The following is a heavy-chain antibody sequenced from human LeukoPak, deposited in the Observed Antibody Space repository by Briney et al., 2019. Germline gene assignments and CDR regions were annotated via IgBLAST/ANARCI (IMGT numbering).Heavy chain of an antibody. D-gene: IGHD3-16*02. CDR2: IKQDGGEK. V-gene: IGHV3-7*01. J-gene: IGHJ3*02. CDR3: AIGGLYDYVWGSYRYKSAFDI. Sequence: PGGSLRLSCAASGFTFSSYLMSWVRQAPGKGLELVANIKQDGGEKYYVDSVKGRFTISRDNAKNSLSLQMNSLRAEDTAVYYCAIGGLYDYVWGSYRYKSAFDIWGQGTMVTVSS. CDR1: GFTFSSYL.